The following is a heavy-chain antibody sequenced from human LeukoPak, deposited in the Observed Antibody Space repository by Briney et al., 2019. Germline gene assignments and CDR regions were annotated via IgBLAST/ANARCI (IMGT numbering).Heavy chain of an antibody. CDR2: ISWNSGSI. J-gene: IGHJ3*02. CDR3: AKGPQGAFDI. Sequence: GRSLRLSCAASGFTFDDYAMHWVRQAPGEGLEWVSGISWNSGSIGYADSVKGRFTISRDNAKNSLYLQMNSLRAEDTALYYCAKGPQGAFDIWGQGTMVTVSS. CDR1: GFTFDDYA. V-gene: IGHV3-9*01.